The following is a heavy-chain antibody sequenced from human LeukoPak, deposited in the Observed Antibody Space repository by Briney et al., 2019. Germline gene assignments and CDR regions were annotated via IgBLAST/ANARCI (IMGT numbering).Heavy chain of an antibody. J-gene: IGHJ3*02. CDR1: GFTFSSHS. D-gene: IGHD3-10*01. CDR3: ARGLRNAFDI. V-gene: IGHV3-21*01. Sequence: GGSLRLSCAASGFTFSSHSMNWVRQAPGKGLEWVSSISSSSSYIYYADSVKGRFTISRDNAKNSLYLQMNSLRAEDTAVYYCARGLRNAFDIWGQGTMVTVSS. CDR2: ISSSSSYI.